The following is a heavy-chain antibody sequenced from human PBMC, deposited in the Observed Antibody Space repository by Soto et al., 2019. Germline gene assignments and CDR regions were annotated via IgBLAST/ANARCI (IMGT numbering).Heavy chain of an antibody. Sequence: GESLKISCAASGFTFSSYGMHWVRQAPGKGLEWVAVISYDGSNKYYADSVKGRFTISRDNSKNTLYLQMNSLRAEDTAVYYCAKFPAENSPITHDSSGAVDYWGQGTLVTVSS. J-gene: IGHJ4*02. CDR2: ISYDGSNK. CDR3: AKFPAENSPITHDSSGAVDY. V-gene: IGHV3-30*18. CDR1: GFTFSSYG. D-gene: IGHD3-22*01.